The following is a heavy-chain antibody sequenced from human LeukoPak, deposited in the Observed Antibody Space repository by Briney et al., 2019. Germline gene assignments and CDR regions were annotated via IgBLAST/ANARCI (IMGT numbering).Heavy chain of an antibody. CDR1: GFMFSDYW. J-gene: IGHJ3*01. V-gene: IGHV3-74*01. CDR3: ARMMAGYSSRLHAFDV. Sequence: PGGSLRLSCAGSGFMFSDYWIHWVRQAPGKGLVWVSRINSDGTGTSYADPVKGRFTISRDNAKNTVFLQMDTLGAEDTAVYYCARMMAGYSSRLHAFDVWGQGTMVTISS. CDR2: INSDGTGT. D-gene: IGHD6-13*01.